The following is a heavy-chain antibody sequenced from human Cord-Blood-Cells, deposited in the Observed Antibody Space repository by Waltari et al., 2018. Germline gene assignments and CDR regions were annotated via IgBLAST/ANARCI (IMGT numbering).Heavy chain of an antibody. Sequence: QVQLQESGPGLVKPSETLALTCTVPGGSISSYYWSWIRPPPGKGLEWIGYIYYSGSTNYNPSLKSRVTISVDTSKNQFSLKLSSVTAADTAVYYCARRRDFWSGYYAFDIWGQGTMVTVSS. V-gene: IGHV4-59*01. CDR2: IYYSGST. J-gene: IGHJ3*02. CDR1: GGSISSYY. D-gene: IGHD3-3*01. CDR3: ARRRDFWSGYYAFDI.